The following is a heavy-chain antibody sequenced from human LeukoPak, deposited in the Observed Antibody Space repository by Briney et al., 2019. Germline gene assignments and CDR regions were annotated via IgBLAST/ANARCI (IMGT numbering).Heavy chain of an antibody. D-gene: IGHD3-16*01. J-gene: IGHJ4*02. CDR1: GGSISSYY. V-gene: IGHV4-59*01. Sequence: SETLSLTCTVSGGSISSYYWSWIRQPPGKGLEWIGYISYSGSTNYNPSLRSRVTISVDTSKSQYSLNLSSVTAADTAVYYCARGGGAVDYWGQGTLVTVSS. CDR2: ISYSGST. CDR3: ARGGGAVDY.